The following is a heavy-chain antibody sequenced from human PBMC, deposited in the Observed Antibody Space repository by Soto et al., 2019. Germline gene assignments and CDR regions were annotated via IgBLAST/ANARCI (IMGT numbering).Heavy chain of an antibody. D-gene: IGHD3-10*01. J-gene: IGHJ5*02. CDR1: GGSFSGYY. V-gene: IGHV4-34*01. CDR3: AGGGDTVVRGVMNWFDP. CDR2: IDQRGST. Sequence: QVQLQQWGAGLLKSSETLSLTCAVYGGSFSGYYWNWLRQPPGEGLEWIGKIDQRGSTNYNPSLKGRVTMSVDTARSQFSLQLTSVTAMATAVYYCAGGGDTVVRGVMNWFDPWGQGTLVTVSS.